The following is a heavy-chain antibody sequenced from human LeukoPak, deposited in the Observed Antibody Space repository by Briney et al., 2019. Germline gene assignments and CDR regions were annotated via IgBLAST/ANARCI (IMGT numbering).Heavy chain of an antibody. J-gene: IGHJ4*02. V-gene: IGHV5-51*01. CDR1: GYSFTSYW. CDR2: IYPGDSDT. CDR3: TRSRLYYGSSGRWVDY. Sequence: GESLKISCKGSGYSFTSYWIGWVRQMPGKGLEWMGIIYPGDSDTKYSPSFQGQVTISADTSIRTAYLQWSSLKASDTAMYYCTRSRLYYGSSGRWVDYWGQGTLVTVSS. D-gene: IGHD3-22*01.